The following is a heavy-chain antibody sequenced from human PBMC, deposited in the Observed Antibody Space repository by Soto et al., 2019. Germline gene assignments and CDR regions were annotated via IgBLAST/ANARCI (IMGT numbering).Heavy chain of an antibody. CDR2: IKSKTYGWTT. CDR3: ATPPHTGSYC. J-gene: IGHJ4*02. Sequence: EVQLVESGGGLVKPGGSLRLSCAASGFTFSNAWMSWVRQAPGKGLEWVGRIKSKTYGWTTDYAAPVKCRFTISRDESKNTLYLQMNSLKTEDTAVYYCATPPHTGSYCWGQGTLVTVSS. CDR1: GFTFSNAW. D-gene: IGHD1-26*01. V-gene: IGHV3-15*01.